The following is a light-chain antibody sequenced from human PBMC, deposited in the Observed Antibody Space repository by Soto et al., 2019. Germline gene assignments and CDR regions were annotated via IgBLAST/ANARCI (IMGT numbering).Light chain of an antibody. CDR3: HQYASPLWT. CDR2: GAS. V-gene: IGKV3-20*01. J-gene: IGKJ1*01. CDR1: QIVSSGY. Sequence: ENVLTQSPDTLSLSPGERATLSCRVSQIVSSGYLAWYQQKPGQAPRLLIYGASSRAADIPDRFSGSGSRTEFTLTISRLEPEDIGVYFCHQYASPLWTFGQGTKVEIK.